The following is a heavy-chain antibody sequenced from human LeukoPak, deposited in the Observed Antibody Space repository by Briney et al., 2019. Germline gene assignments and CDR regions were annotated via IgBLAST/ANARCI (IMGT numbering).Heavy chain of an antibody. CDR1: GFTFSSYA. J-gene: IGHJ6*02. CDR2: ISTSGGST. V-gene: IGHV3-23*01. CDR3: AKDLGSGWYGDYYGMDV. Sequence: GRSLRLSCAASGFTFSSYAMSWVRQAPGKGLEWVSAISTSGGSTYYADSVKGRFTISRNNSKNTLYLQMNSLRAEDTAVYYCAKDLGSGWYGDYYGMDVWGQGTTVTVSS. D-gene: IGHD6-19*01.